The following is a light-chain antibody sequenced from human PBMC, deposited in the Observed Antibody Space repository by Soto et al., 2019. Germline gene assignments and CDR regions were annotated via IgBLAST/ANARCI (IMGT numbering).Light chain of an antibody. Sequence: QSALTQPASVSGSPGQSITISCTGASSDVGGYNYVSWYQQHPDKAPKPMIYEISNRPSGVSNRFSGSKSGNTASLTISGLQAEDEADYYCSSYTTSSTLDVFGTGTKLTVL. CDR2: EIS. V-gene: IGLV2-14*01. CDR3: SSYTTSSTLDV. CDR1: SSDVGGYNY. J-gene: IGLJ1*01.